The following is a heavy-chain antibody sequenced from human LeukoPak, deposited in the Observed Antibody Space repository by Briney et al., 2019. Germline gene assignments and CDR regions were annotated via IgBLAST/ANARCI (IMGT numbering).Heavy chain of an antibody. CDR3: GRVANMAWGSCGMDV. D-gene: IGHD4/OR15-4a*01. J-gene: IGHJ6*02. Sequence: PGGSLRLSCAASGFTFSGRYMDWARQAPGKGLEWVGRIRNKANSYTTVYAASVKGRFTISRDDSKNSVYLQMNSLKTEDTAVYYCGRVANMAWGSCGMDVWGQGTTVTVSS. CDR2: IRNKANSYTT. V-gene: IGHV3-72*01. CDR1: GFTFSGRY.